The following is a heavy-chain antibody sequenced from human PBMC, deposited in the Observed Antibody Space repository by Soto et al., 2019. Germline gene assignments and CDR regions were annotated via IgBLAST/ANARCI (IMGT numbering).Heavy chain of an antibody. CDR2: IYHSGST. CDR1: GGSISTTNW. V-gene: IGHV4-4*02. CDR3: AKDNYGMDV. J-gene: IGHJ6*02. Sequence: PSETLSLTCVVAGGSISTTNWWSWVRQPPGKGLEWIGEIYHSGSTNYNPSLKSRVTIAVDKSKNQFSLPLHSVTAADTAVYYCAKDNYGMDVWGQGTTVTVSS.